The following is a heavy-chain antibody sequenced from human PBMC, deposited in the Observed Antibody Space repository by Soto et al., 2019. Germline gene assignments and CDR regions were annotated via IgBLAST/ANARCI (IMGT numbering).Heavy chain of an antibody. CDR1: GGSISSGGYY. Sequence: TLSLTCTVSGGSISSGGYYWSWIRQHPGKGLEWIGYIYYSGSTYYNPSLKSRVTISVDTSKNQFSLKLSSVTAADTAVYYCARDRYSCIGMVYYYYYGMDVWGQGTSGTGS. CDR3: ARDRYSCIGMVYYYYYGMDV. CDR2: IYYSGST. V-gene: IGHV4-31*03. J-gene: IGHJ6*02. D-gene: IGHD6-13*01.